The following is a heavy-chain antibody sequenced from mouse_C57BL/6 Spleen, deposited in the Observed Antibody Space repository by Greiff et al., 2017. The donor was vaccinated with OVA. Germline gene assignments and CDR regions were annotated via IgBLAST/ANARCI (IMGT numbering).Heavy chain of an antibody. V-gene: IGHV1-18*01. CDR1: GYTFTDYN. Sequence: EVKLQESGPELVKPGASVKIPCKASGYTFTDYNMDWVKQSHGKSLEWIGDINPNNGGTIYNQKFKGKATLTVDKSSSTAYMELRSLTSEDTAVYYCARSGLLRLLDFDVWGTGTTVTVSS. D-gene: IGHD1-1*01. CDR2: INPNNGGT. J-gene: IGHJ1*03. CDR3: ARSGLLRLLDFDV.